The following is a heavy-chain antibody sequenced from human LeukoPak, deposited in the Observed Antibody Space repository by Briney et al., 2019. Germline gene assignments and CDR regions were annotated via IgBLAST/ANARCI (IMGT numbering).Heavy chain of an antibody. CDR1: GGSFSGYY. V-gene: IGHV4-34*01. J-gene: IGHJ4*02. D-gene: IGHD2-2*01. CDR2: INHSGST. CDR3: ARLRNCSSTSCYFDY. Sequence: SGTLSLTCAVYGGSFSGYYWSWIRQPPGKGLEWIGEINHSGSTNYNPSLKSRVTISVDTSKNQFSLKLSSVTAADTAVYYCARLRNCSSTSCYFDYWGQGTLVTVSS.